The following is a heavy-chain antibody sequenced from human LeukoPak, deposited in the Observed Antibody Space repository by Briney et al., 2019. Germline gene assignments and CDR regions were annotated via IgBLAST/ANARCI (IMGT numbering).Heavy chain of an antibody. J-gene: IGHJ4*02. CDR3: ARLASSGWSHCDY. D-gene: IGHD6-19*01. Sequence: SETLSLTCTVSGGSFSTNYWSWIRQPPGKGLEWIGYIYYSGSTNYNPSLKSRVTISVDTAKNQFSLKLSSVTAADTAVYYCARLASSGWSHCDYWGQGTLVTVSS. V-gene: IGHV4-59*01. CDR2: IYYSGST. CDR1: GGSFSTNY.